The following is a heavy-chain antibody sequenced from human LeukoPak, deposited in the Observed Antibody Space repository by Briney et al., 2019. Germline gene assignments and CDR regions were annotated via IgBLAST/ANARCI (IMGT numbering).Heavy chain of an antibody. J-gene: IGHJ5*02. CDR2: IVPIFDTP. CDR3: ARNLGLELKNWFDP. Sequence: SVKVSCKASGYTFISYGISWVRQAPGQGLEWMGGIVPIFDTPNYAQKFQGRVTITADKSTSTAYMELSSLRSEDTAVYYCARNLGLELKNWFDPWGQGTLVTVSS. D-gene: IGHD1-7*01. CDR1: GYTFISYG. V-gene: IGHV1-69*06.